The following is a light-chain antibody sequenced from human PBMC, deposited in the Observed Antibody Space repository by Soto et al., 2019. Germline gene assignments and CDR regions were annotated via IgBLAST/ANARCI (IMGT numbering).Light chain of an antibody. CDR2: AVS. Sequence: LTQPASVSGSPGQSITISCSGTSSDIGSYNHVAWYQQFPGKSPKLMIYAVSDRPPGVSDRFSGSKSGITASLTLSGLQTEDEAHDYCVSYTDRQYCIFGSGTKVTV. CDR3: VSYTDRQYCI. CDR1: SSDIGSYNH. V-gene: IGLV2-14*03. J-gene: IGLJ6*01.